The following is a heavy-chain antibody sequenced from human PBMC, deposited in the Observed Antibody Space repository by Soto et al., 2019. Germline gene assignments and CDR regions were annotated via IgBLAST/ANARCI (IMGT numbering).Heavy chain of an antibody. Sequence: QPGGSLRLSCAASGFTFSSYDMHWVRQATGKGLEWVSAIGTAGDTYYPGSVKGRFTISRENAKNSLYLQMNSLRAEDTAVYYCARDRRQTTPNDYYYYGMDVWGQGTTVTVSS. CDR3: ARDRRQTTPNDYYYYGMDV. J-gene: IGHJ6*02. V-gene: IGHV3-13*01. CDR1: GFTFSSYD. CDR2: IGTAGDT.